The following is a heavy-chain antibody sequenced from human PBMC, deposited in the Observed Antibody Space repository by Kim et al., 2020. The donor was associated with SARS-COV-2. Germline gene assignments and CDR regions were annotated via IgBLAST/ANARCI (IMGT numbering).Heavy chain of an antibody. CDR3: ASLGAGVDD. CDR2: ISSSSTI. CDR1: GFTFSSYS. V-gene: IGHV3-48*01. Sequence: GGSLRLSCAASGFTFSSYSMNWVRQAPGKGLEWVSYISSSSTIYYADSVQGRFTISRDNAKNSLYLQMNSLSAEDTAVYYCASLGAGVDDWGQGTMVTVSS. D-gene: IGHD6-13*01. J-gene: IGHJ4*02.